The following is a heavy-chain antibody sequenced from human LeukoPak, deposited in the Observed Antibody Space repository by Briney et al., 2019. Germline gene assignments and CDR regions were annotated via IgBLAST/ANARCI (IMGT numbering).Heavy chain of an antibody. J-gene: IGHJ6*03. V-gene: IGHV3-30-3*01. Sequence: PGRSLRLSCAASGFTFSSYAMHWVRQAPGKGLEWVAVISYDGSNKYYADSVKGRFTISRDNAKNSLYLQMNSLRAEDTAVYYCARDRLYCSSTSCYYMDVWGKGTTVTVSS. CDR3: ARDRLYCSSTSCYYMDV. CDR1: GFTFSSYA. D-gene: IGHD2-2*01. CDR2: ISYDGSNK.